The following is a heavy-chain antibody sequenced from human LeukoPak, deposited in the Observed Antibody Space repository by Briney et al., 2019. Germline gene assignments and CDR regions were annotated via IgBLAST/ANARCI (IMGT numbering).Heavy chain of an antibody. Sequence: SQTLSLTCAVSGGSIGSGGYSWSWIRQPPGKGLEWIGYIYHSGSTYYNPSLKSRVTISVDRSKNQFSLKLSSATAADTAVYYCAKEGAIVGKTWFDYWGQGTLVTVSS. J-gene: IGHJ4*02. CDR2: IYHSGST. CDR1: GGSIGSGGYS. V-gene: IGHV4-30-2*01. D-gene: IGHD2-21*01. CDR3: AKEGAIVGKTWFDY.